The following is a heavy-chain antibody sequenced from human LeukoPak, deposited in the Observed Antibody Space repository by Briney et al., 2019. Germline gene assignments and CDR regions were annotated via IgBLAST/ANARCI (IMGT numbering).Heavy chain of an antibody. CDR1: GFTFSSHG. V-gene: IGHV3-33*01. CDR3: ARDLDRGAFDI. Sequence: PGRSLRLSCAASGFTFSSHGIHWVRQAPGKGLEWVAIIWYDGSKKYYADSVKGRFTISRDNSKNTLYLQMNSLRAEDTAVYYCARDLDRGAFDIWGQGTMVTVSS. D-gene: IGHD2-2*03. CDR2: IWYDGSKK. J-gene: IGHJ3*02.